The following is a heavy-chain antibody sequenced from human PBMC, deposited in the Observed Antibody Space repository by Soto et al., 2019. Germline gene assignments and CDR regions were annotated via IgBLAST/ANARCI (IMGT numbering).Heavy chain of an antibody. Sequence: SVKVSCKASGDTFTSHTITWVRQAPGQGLEWVGRIIPTLGITHYAQKFQGRVTITADKSTSTAYMEVSSLRSEDTALYYCARDKYCNTATCFGYMVVWGTGTTVTVSS. V-gene: IGHV1-69*04. CDR1: GDTFTSHT. CDR2: IIPTLGIT. CDR3: ARDKYCNTATCFGYMVV. D-gene: IGHD2-2*01. J-gene: IGHJ6*03.